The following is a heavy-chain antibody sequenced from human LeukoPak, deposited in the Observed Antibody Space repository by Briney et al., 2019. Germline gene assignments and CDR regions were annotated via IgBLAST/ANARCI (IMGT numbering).Heavy chain of an antibody. CDR1: GGTFSSYA. D-gene: IGHD3-22*01. Sequence: GASVKVSCKASGGTFSSYAISWVRQAPGQGLEWMGGIIPIFGTANYAQKFQGRVTITADESTSTAYMELSRLRSEDTAVYYCARDRNYDSSGYYLPFDYWGQGTLVTVSS. V-gene: IGHV1-69*13. CDR2: IIPIFGTA. CDR3: ARDRNYDSSGYYLPFDY. J-gene: IGHJ4*02.